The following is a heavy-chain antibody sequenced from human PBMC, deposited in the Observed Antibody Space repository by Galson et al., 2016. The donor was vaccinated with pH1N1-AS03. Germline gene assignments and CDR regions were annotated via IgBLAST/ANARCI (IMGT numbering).Heavy chain of an antibody. D-gene: IGHD4-17*01. CDR2: IISIFGTT. J-gene: IGHJ4*02. Sequence: SVKVSCKASGGTFNTYAISWVRQAPGQGLEWMGGIISIFGTTNHAQKFQGRVTITADESTSSVYVDLDSLRSDDTAVYYCARGGGTTVTLDYWGQGTLVTVSS. CDR1: GGTFNTYA. V-gene: IGHV1-69*13. CDR3: ARGGGTTVTLDY.